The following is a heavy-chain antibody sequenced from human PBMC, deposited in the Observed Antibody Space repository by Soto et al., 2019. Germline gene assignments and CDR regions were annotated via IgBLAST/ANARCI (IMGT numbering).Heavy chain of an antibody. CDR2: ISWNSGSI. D-gene: IGHD6-6*01. CDR3: AKDMISSSEVEDY. V-gene: IGHV3-9*01. J-gene: IGHJ4*02. Sequence: PGGSLRLSCAASGFTFDDYAMHWVRQAPGKGLEWVSGISWNSGSIGYADSVKGRFTISRDNAKNSLYLQMNSLRAEDTALYYCAKDMISSSEVEDYWGQGTLVTVSS. CDR1: GFTFDDYA.